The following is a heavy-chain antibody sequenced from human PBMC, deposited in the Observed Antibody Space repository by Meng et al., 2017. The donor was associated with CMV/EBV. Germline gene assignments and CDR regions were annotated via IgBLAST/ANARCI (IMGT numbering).Heavy chain of an antibody. V-gene: IGHV3-53*01. D-gene: IGHD5-12*01. CDR2: IYSGGST. J-gene: IGHJ6*02. CDR3: ARWDIVTTFRKDYYYYGMDV. Sequence: GGSLRLSCAASGFTFSSYGMHWVRQAPGKGLEWVSLIYSGGSTYYADSVKGRFTISRDNSKNTLFLQMNSLRAEDTAVYYCARWDIVTTFRKDYYYYGMDVWGQGTTVTASS. CDR1: GFTFSSYG.